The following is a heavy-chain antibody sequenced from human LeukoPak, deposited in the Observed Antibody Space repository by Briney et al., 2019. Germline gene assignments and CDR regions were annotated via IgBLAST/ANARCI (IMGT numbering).Heavy chain of an antibody. CDR2: ISGSGGST. V-gene: IGHV3-23*01. CDR1: GFTFSSYA. D-gene: IGHD3-9*01. Sequence: PGGSLRLSCAASGFTFSSYAMSWVRQAPGKGVDWGSAISGSGGSTYYADSVKGRFTISRDHSKNMLYLQVNSLRPEDTAVYYCARAEYYDVLTGYHYYFDYWGQGTLATVSS. CDR3: ARAEYYDVLTGYHYYFDY. J-gene: IGHJ4*02.